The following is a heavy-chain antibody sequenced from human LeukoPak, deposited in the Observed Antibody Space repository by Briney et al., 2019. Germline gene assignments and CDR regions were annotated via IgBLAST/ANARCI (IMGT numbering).Heavy chain of an antibody. CDR3: VRLVSATGNFDF. J-gene: IGHJ4*02. CDR2: IDYSGDA. CDR1: GGSISSSGYY. D-gene: IGHD1-1*01. Sequence: SETLSLTCSVSGGSISSSGYYWGWIRQPPGKGLEWIETIDYSGDAYYNPSLKSRVTISIDTSKNQFSLKLGSVTAADTAVYYCVRLVSATGNFDFWGQGALVTVSS. V-gene: IGHV4-39*07.